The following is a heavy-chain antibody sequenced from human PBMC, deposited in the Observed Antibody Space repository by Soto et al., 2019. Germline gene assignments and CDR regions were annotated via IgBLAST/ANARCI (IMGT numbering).Heavy chain of an antibody. J-gene: IGHJ5*02. CDR2: IYYSGST. D-gene: IGHD3-10*01. CDR1: GGSISSSSYY. CDR3: ARSITMVRGVIGHNWFDP. Sequence: SETLSLTCTVSGGSISSSSYYWGWIRQPPGKGLEWIGSIYYSGSTYYNPSLKSRVTISVDTSKNQFSLKLSSVTAADTAVYYCARSITMVRGVIGHNWFDPWGQGTLVTVP. V-gene: IGHV4-39*01.